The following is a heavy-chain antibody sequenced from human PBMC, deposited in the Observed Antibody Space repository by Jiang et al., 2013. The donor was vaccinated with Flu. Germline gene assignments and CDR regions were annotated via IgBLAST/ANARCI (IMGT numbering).Heavy chain of an antibody. CDR1: GTLSSYG. J-gene: IGHJ6*03. CDR3: ASGGFRSGYSIYYYYMDV. CDR2: IIPVLGMV. Sequence: GTLSSYGITWVRQAPGQGLEWMGGIIPVLGMVNYAQSFQGRVTLTADESTNTAYMELNSLRSEDTALYYCASGGFRSGYSIYYYYMDVWGKGTTVTVSS. D-gene: IGHD3-3*01. V-gene: IGHV1-69*10.